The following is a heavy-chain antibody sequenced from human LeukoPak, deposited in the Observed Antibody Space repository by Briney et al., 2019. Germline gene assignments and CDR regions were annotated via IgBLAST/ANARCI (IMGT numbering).Heavy chain of an antibody. J-gene: IGHJ6*03. D-gene: IGHD3-10*01. CDR3: AKESFDYITMVRGDSEYYYYYMDV. Sequence: GGSLRLSCAASGFTFSDYYMSWIRQAPGKGLEWVSYISSSGSTIYYADSVKGRFTISRDNSKNTLYLQMNSLRAEDTAVYYCAKESFDYITMVRGDSEYYYYYMDVWGKGTTVTISS. CDR1: GFTFSDYY. CDR2: ISSSGSTI. V-gene: IGHV3-11*04.